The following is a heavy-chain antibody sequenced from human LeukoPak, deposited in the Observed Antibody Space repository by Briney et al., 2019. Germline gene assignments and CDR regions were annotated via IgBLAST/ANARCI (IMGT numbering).Heavy chain of an antibody. D-gene: IGHD6-19*01. CDR1: GFTFSSYA. Sequence: GGSLRLSCAASGFTFSSYAMSWVRQAPGKGLEWVSAISGSGGSTYYADSVKGRFTISRDNSKNTLYLQMNSLRAEDTAVYYCASLIGWSLLSSHFFDYWGQGTLVTVSS. CDR2: ISGSGGST. J-gene: IGHJ4*02. CDR3: ASLIGWSLLSSHFFDY. V-gene: IGHV3-23*01.